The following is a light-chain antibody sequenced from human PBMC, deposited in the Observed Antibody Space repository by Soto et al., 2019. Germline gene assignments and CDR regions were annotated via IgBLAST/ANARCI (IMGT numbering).Light chain of an antibody. V-gene: IGKV1-5*01. Sequence: IRMTQSPSTLPASVGDRVTITCRASQSISNCLAWYQQKPGTAPKLLIYHASTLESGVPSRFSGSGSGTEFTLTISSLQPDDFATYYCQQYMSYSFGQGTKVDIK. CDR3: QQYMSYS. J-gene: IGKJ1*01. CDR1: QSISNC. CDR2: HAS.